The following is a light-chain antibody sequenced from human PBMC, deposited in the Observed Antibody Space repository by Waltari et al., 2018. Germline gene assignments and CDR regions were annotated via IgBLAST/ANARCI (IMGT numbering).Light chain of an antibody. CDR1: ALPDQY. CDR2: KDT. J-gene: IGLJ2*01. CDR3: QSAYRTGTLVL. V-gene: IGLV3-25*03. Sequence: SYELTQPPSVSVSPGQTARITCSGDALPDQYAHWYQQEPGQAPVLVIYKDTERPSGIPERFTGSTSGTTVTLTISGVEAEDEADYSCQSAYRTGTLVLFGGGTKLTVL.